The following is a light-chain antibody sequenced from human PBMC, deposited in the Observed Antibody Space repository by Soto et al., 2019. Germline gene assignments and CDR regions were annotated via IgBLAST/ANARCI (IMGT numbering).Light chain of an antibody. J-gene: IGKJ3*01. CDR2: DAS. Sequence: EIVLTQSPATLSLSPGERATLSCRASQSVSSYLAWYQQKPGQAPRLLIYDASNRATGIPARFSGSGSGTDFTPPIGSLEPEDFAVYYCQRRSNWGTFGPGTKVDIK. CDR3: QRRSNWGT. V-gene: IGKV3-11*01. CDR1: QSVSSY.